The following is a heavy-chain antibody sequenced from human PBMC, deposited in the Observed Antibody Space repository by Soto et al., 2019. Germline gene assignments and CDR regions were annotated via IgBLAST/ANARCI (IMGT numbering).Heavy chain of an antibody. CDR3: AKGRRNTF. D-gene: IGHD3-10*01. CDR2: INPDGGAT. Sequence: QVQLLQSGAEVKKPGASVKISCKASGYTFSFDYLSWVRLAPGQGLQWMGKINPDGGATTYAQSFQGRVSITRDATTGTVYMELSSLTSDDTAVYYCAKGRRNTFWGQGTLVSVSS. J-gene: IGHJ4*02. V-gene: IGHV1-46*01. CDR1: GYTFSFDY.